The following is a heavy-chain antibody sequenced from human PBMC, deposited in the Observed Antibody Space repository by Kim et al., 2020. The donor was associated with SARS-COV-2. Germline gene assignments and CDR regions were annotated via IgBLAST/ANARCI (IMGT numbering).Heavy chain of an antibody. J-gene: IGHJ5*02. CDR2: IYYSGST. V-gene: IGHV4-59*01. CDR3: AGSLWFGKYGPGFDP. CDR1: GGSISSYY. Sequence: SETLSLTCTVSGGSISSYYWSWIRQPPGKGLEWIGYIYYSGSTNYNPSLKSRVTISVDTSKNQFSLKLSSVTAADTAVYYCAGSLWFGKYGPGFDPWGQGTLVTVSS. D-gene: IGHD3-10*01.